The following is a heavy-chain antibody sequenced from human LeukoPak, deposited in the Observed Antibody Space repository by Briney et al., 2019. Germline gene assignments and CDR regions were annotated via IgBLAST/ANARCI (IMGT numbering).Heavy chain of an antibody. CDR1: GFTFSSYS. Sequence: GGSLRFSCAASGFTFSSYSRNWVRQAPGKGLEWVSSISSSSSYIYYADSVKGRFTISRDNAKNSLYLQMNSLRAEDTAVYYCARGPYDYNHVFSNYYYYYGMDVWGQGTTVTVSS. D-gene: IGHD4-11*01. CDR2: ISSSSSYI. V-gene: IGHV3-21*01. CDR3: ARGPYDYNHVFSNYYYYYGMDV. J-gene: IGHJ6*02.